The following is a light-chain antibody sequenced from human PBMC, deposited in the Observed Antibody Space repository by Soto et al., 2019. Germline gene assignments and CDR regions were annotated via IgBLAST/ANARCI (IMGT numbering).Light chain of an antibody. Sequence: EIVLTQSPATLSLSPGERATFSCWASQSVSSSLGWYQQKPGQAPTLLIYDASNRATGIPPRFSGSGSGTDFTLTISSLEPGDFAVYYCQQRGSWPFTFGQGTRLEI. CDR3: QQRGSWPFT. J-gene: IGKJ5*01. CDR1: QSVSSS. CDR2: DAS. V-gene: IGKV3-11*01.